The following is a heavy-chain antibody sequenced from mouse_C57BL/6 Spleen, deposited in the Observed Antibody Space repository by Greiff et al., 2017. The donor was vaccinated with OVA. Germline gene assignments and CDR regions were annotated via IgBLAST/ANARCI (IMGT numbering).Heavy chain of an antibody. V-gene: IGHV14-1*01. Sequence: VQLQQSGAELVRPGASVKLSCTASGFNIKDYYMHWVKQRPEQGLEWIGRIDPEDGDTEYAPKFQGKATMTADTSSNTAYLQLSSLTSEYTAVYYCTRIVATGYYAMDYWGQGTSVTVSS. CDR2: IDPEDGDT. D-gene: IGHD1-1*01. CDR3: TRIVATGYYAMDY. J-gene: IGHJ4*01. CDR1: GFNIKDYY.